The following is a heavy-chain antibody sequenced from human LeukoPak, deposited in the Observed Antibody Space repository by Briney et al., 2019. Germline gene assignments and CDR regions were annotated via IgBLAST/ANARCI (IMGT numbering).Heavy chain of an antibody. CDR1: GYTFTSYG. CDR3: ARAPIAVAGPDYFDY. D-gene: IGHD6-19*01. Sequence: VASVKVSCKASGYTFTSYGISWVRQAPGQGLEWMGWISAYNGSTNYAQKLQGRVTMTTDTSTSTAYMELRSLRSDDTAVYYCARAPIAVAGPDYFDYWGQGTLVTVSS. V-gene: IGHV1-18*01. J-gene: IGHJ4*02. CDR2: ISAYNGST.